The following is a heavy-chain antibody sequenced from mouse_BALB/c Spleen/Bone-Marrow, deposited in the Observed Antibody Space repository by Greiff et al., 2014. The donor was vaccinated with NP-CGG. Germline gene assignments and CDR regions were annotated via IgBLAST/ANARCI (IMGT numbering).Heavy chain of an antibody. CDR3: GTRYYFDY. V-gene: IGHV3-8*02. J-gene: IGHJ2*01. D-gene: IGHD2-14*01. CDR1: GDSITRGY. Sequence: EVQRVESGPSLVKPSPSVSLTCSVTGDSITRGYWNWIRKFPGNKLGYMGYITYSTNTYYNTSLKSRHSITRDTSNNQYYLRLNSVTTEDAATYYCGTRYYFDYWGQGTTVTVSS. CDR2: ITYSTNT.